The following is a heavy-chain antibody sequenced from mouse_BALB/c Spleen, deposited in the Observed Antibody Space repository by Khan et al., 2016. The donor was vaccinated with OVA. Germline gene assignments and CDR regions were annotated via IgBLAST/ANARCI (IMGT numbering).Heavy chain of an antibody. D-gene: IGHD4-1*01. CDR1: GFTFSTYS. CDR2: ICSAGDYT. CDR3: ASHLTGSFAY. V-gene: IGHV5-6*01. J-gene: IGHJ3*01. Sequence: EVELVESGGDLVRPGGSLKLSCSASGFTFSTYSMSWVRQTPDKRLEWVATICSAGDYTFFPDSVKGRSTISRDNARNTLYLQMSSLRSEDTAMYYGASHLTGSFAYWGQGTLVTVSA.